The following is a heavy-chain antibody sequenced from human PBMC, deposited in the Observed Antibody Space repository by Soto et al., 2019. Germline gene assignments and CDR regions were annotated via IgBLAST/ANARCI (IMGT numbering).Heavy chain of an antibody. V-gene: IGHV3-23*01. Sequence: EVQLLESGGGLVQPGGSLRLSCTASGFTFSNYAMSWVRQAPGKGLEWVSAISRSGGSTYYADSVKGRFTMSRDNSKNTLYLQMNSLRAEDTAVYYCARDLRGTVAGTSSGFWGQGTLVTVSS. D-gene: IGHD6-19*01. CDR1: GFTFSNYA. CDR2: ISRSGGST. J-gene: IGHJ4*02. CDR3: ARDLRGTVAGTSSGF.